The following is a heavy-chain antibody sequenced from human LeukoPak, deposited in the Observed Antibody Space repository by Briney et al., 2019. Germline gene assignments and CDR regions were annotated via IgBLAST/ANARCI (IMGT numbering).Heavy chain of an antibody. CDR2: ISYDGSNK. J-gene: IGHJ3*02. V-gene: IGHV3-30-3*01. Sequence: PGGSLRLSCAASGFTFSSYAMHWVRQAPGKGLEWVAVISYDGSNKYYADSVKGRFTISRDNSKNTLYLQMNSLRAEDTAVYYCARDSLDDFWSGLPYIWGQGTMVTVSS. CDR1: GFTFSSYA. CDR3: ARDSLDDFWSGLPYI. D-gene: IGHD3-3*01.